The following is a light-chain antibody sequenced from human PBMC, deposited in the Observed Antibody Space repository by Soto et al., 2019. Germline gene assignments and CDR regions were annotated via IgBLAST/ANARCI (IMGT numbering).Light chain of an antibody. V-gene: IGKV1-5*03. CDR1: QSISSY. J-gene: IGKJ2*01. Sequence: DIQMTQSPSSLSASVGDRVTITCRASQSISSYLNWYQQKPGKAPKLLIYKASSLESGVPSRFSGSGSGTEFTLTISSLRPDDFATFYCQQYKIYPYTFGQGTKVDIK. CDR3: QQYKIYPYT. CDR2: KAS.